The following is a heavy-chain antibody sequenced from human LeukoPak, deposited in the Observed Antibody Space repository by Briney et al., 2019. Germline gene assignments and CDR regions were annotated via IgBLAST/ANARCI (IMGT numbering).Heavy chain of an antibody. Sequence: PGRSLRLSCAASGFTFSSYWMSWVRQAPGKGLEWVANIKQDGSEKYYVDSVKGRFTISRDNAKNSLYLQMNSLRAEDTAVYYCARAEQLARTGFDYWGQGTLVTVSS. CDR3: ARAEQLARTGFDY. CDR2: IKQDGSEK. CDR1: GFTFSSYW. J-gene: IGHJ4*02. D-gene: IGHD6-6*01. V-gene: IGHV3-7*04.